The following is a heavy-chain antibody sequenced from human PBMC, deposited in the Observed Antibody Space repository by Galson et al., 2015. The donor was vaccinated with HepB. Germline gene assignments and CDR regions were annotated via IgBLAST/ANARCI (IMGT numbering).Heavy chain of an antibody. CDR2: IYPGDSDT. CDR1: GYSFTSYW. Sequence: QSGAEVKKPGESLKISCKGSGYSFTSYWIGWVRQMPGKGLEWMGIIYPGDSDTRYSPSFQGQVTISADKSISTAYLQWSSLKASDTAMYYCARQGAVAGTSADAFDIWGQGTMVTVSS. CDR3: ARQGAVAGTSADAFDI. D-gene: IGHD6-19*01. J-gene: IGHJ3*02. V-gene: IGHV5-51*01.